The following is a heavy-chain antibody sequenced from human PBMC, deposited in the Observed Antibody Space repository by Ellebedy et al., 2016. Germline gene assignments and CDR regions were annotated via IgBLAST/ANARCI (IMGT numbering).Heavy chain of an antibody. V-gene: IGHV3-53*01. J-gene: IGHJ6*02. CDR1: GFIVSRNY. D-gene: IGHD3-10*01. Sequence: GGSLRLXXAASGFIVSRNYMMWVRQAQGKGLECVSVIYSVGSIYYADSVKGRFTISRDNSKNTLFLQMSSLRAEDTAVYYCASSARSEYYYGMDVWGQGTTVIVSS. CDR3: ASSARSEYYYGMDV. CDR2: IYSVGSI.